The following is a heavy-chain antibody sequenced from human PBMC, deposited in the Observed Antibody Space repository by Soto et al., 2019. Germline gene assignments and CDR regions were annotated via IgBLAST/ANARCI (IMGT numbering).Heavy chain of an antibody. V-gene: IGHV3-30*18. CDR1: GFTFSSYG. CDR3: AKASSSYDFWSGSYFDY. J-gene: IGHJ4*02. Sequence: QVQLVESGGGVVQPGRSLRLSCAASGFTFSSYGMHWVRQAPGKGLEWVAVISYDGSNKYYADSVKGRFTISRDNSKNTLYLQMNSLRAEDTAVYYCAKASSSYDFWSGSYFDYWGQGTLVTVSS. CDR2: ISYDGSNK. D-gene: IGHD3-3*01.